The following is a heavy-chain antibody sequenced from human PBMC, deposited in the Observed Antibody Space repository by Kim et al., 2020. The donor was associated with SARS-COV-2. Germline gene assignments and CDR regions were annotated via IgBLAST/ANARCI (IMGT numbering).Heavy chain of an antibody. J-gene: IGHJ5*02. Sequence: SETLSLTCTVSGGSISNYYWSWIRQPPGKGLEWIGYIYYSGSTNYNPSLKSRVTISVDTSKNQISLKLISVSAADTAVYYCARLSGGNWFDPWGQGALVTVSS. CDR3: ARLSGGNWFDP. V-gene: IGHV4-59*13. CDR2: IYYSGST. D-gene: IGHD3-10*01. CDR1: GGSISNYY.